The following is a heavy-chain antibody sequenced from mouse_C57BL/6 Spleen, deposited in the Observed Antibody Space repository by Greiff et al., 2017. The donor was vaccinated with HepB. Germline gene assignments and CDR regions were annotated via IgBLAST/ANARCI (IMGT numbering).Heavy chain of an antibody. D-gene: IGHD3-2*02. J-gene: IGHJ3*01. CDR1: GYTFTSYG. CDR3: ARRGSGYLAY. Sequence: VHLVESGAELARPGASVKLSCKASGYTFTSYGISWVKQRTGQGLEWIGEIYPRSGNTYYNEKFKGKATLTADKSSSTAYMELRSLTSEDSAVYFCARRGSGYLAYWGQGTLVTVSA. CDR2: IYPRSGNT. V-gene: IGHV1-81*01.